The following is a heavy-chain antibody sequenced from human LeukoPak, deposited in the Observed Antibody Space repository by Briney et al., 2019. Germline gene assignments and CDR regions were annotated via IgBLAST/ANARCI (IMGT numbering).Heavy chain of an antibody. CDR1: GFTFDDYA. CDR3: AKDHYGDYQMPFDI. D-gene: IGHD4-17*01. CDR2: ISWNSGSI. Sequence: GRSLRLSCAASGFTFDDYAMHWVRQAPGKGLEWVSGISWNSGSIGYADSVKGRFTISRDNAKNSLYLQMNSLRAEDMALYYCAKDHYGDYQMPFDIWGQGTMVTVSS. J-gene: IGHJ3*02. V-gene: IGHV3-9*03.